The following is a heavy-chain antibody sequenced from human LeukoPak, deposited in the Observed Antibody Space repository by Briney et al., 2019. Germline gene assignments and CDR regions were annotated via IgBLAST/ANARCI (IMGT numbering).Heavy chain of an antibody. V-gene: IGHV1-69*04. Sequence: EASVKVSCKAAGGAFISYAVNWVRQAPGQGLEWMGRIIPVLDISNYTQNFQGRLTITADKSTTTVYMELSSLRSEDTAVYYCTTVPRPYHTFDIWGQGTMVTVSS. CDR3: TTVPRPYHTFDI. D-gene: IGHD4-17*01. J-gene: IGHJ3*02. CDR1: GGAFISYA. CDR2: IIPVLDIS.